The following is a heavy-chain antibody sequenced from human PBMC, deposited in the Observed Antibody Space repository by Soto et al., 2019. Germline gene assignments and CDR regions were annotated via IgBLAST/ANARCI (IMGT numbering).Heavy chain of an antibody. CDR2: ISGSSGST. CDR3: AKRHRGYCSGGSCYSDYYYGMDV. Sequence: PGGSLRLCCAASGFTFSSYAMSWVRQAPGKGLEWVSAISGSSGSTYYADSVKGRFTISRDNSKNTLYLQMNSLRAEDTAVYYCAKRHRGYCSGGSCYSDYYYGMDVWGQGTTVTVSS. CDR1: GFTFSSYA. D-gene: IGHD2-15*01. J-gene: IGHJ6*02. V-gene: IGHV3-23*01.